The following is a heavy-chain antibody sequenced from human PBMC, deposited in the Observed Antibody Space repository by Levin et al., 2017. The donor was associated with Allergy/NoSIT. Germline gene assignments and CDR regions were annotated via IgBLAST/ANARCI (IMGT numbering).Heavy chain of an antibody. D-gene: IGHD6-6*01. Sequence: SGGSLRLSCAASGFTFSSYAMSWVRQAPGKGLEWVSAISGSGGSTYYADSVKGRFTISRDNSKNTLYLQMNSLRAEDTAVYYCAKDQVRGYSSSLFQGDYWGQGTLVTVSS. CDR3: AKDQVRGYSSSLFQGDY. CDR2: ISGSGGST. J-gene: IGHJ4*02. V-gene: IGHV3-23*01. CDR1: GFTFSSYA.